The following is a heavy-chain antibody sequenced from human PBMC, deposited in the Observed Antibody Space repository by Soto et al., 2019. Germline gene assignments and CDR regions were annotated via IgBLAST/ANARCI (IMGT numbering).Heavy chain of an antibody. Sequence: QVQLVQSGVEVKKPGASVKVSCKTSGYTFTNYGFTWVRQAPGQGLEWMGWISAYNGNTNYAQKFQDRVTMTTDTSTSTAYMELRSLRSDDTAVYYCARAVADWFDPWGPGSLVTVSS. D-gene: IGHD6-19*01. CDR3: ARAVADWFDP. V-gene: IGHV1-18*01. J-gene: IGHJ5*02. CDR1: GYTFTNYG. CDR2: ISAYNGNT.